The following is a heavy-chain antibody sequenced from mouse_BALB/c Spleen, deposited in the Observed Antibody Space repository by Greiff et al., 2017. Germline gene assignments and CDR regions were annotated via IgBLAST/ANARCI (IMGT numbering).Heavy chain of an antibody. CDR1: GFSLTSYG. CDR2: IWSGGST. D-gene: IGHD2-4*01. Sequence: VHLVESGPGLVQPSQSLSITCTVSGFSLTSYGVHWVRQSPGKGLEWLGVIWSGGSTDYNAAFISRLSISKDNSKSQVFFKMNSLQANDTAIYYCARKPDYEGAMDYWGQGTSVTVSS. CDR3: ARKPDYEGAMDY. J-gene: IGHJ4*01. V-gene: IGHV2-2*02.